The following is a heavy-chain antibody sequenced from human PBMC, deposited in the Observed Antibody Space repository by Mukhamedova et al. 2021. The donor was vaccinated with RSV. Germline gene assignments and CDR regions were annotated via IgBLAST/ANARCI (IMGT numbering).Heavy chain of an antibody. D-gene: IGHD2-21*02. Sequence: GLEWVSSISSSSSYIYYADSVKGRFTISRDNAKNSLYLQMNSLRAEDTTVYYCASLAYCGGGCYREDAFDIWGQGTMVTVSS. CDR3: ASLAYCGGGCYREDAFDI. J-gene: IGHJ3*02. V-gene: IGHV3-21*01. CDR2: ISSSSSYI.